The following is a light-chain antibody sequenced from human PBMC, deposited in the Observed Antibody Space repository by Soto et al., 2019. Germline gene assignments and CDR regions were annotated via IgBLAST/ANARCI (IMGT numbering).Light chain of an antibody. V-gene: IGKV2-28*01. CDR2: LGS. CDR3: MQALQTPLT. J-gene: IGKJ1*01. CDR1: QILLHSNGYNY. Sequence: DVVMTQSPLSLPVTPGEPASISCSSSQILLHSNGYNYLDWYLQKPGQSPQLLIYLGSNRSSGVPDRFSGSGSGTDFTLKISRVEAEDVGVYYCMQALQTPLTFGQGTKVDIK.